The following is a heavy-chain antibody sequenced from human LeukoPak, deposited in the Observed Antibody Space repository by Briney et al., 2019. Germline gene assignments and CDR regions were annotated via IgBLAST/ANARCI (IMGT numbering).Heavy chain of an antibody. CDR2: IYQSGST. J-gene: IGHJ6*02. Sequence: PSETLSLTCTVSGYSISSGYYWGWIRQPPGKGLEWTGSIYQSGSTYYNLSLKSRVSISVDTSNNQFSLKLSSVTAADTAVYYCARDSTIAAAGTGYYYGMDVWGQGTTVTVSS. CDR1: GYSISSGYY. V-gene: IGHV4-38-2*02. D-gene: IGHD6-13*01. CDR3: ARDSTIAAAGTGYYYGMDV.